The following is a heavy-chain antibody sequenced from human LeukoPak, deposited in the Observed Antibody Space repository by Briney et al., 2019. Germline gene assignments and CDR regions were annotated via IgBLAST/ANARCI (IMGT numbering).Heavy chain of an antibody. CDR1: EFTFSTYS. CDR2: ISSSSSYI. V-gene: IGHV3-21*01. Sequence: KTGGSLRLSCAASEFTFSTYSMNWVRQAPGKGLEWVSSISSSSSYIYYADSVKGRFTISRDNAKNSLYLQMNSLRAEDTAVYYCARDLGHYYGSGSYYCWGQGTMVTVSS. CDR3: ARDLGHYYGSGSYYC. J-gene: IGHJ3*01. D-gene: IGHD3-10*01.